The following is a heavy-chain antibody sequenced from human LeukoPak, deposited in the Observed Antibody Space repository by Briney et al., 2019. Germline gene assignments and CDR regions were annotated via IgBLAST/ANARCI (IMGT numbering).Heavy chain of an antibody. D-gene: IGHD6-19*01. V-gene: IGHV3-23*01. J-gene: IGHJ3*02. CDR1: GFTFSSYG. CDR2: ISGSGGST. CDR3: AARARYSSGWFDAFDI. Sequence: PGGSLRLSCAASGFTFSSYGMSWVRQAPGKGLEWVSAISGSGGSTYYADSVKGRFTISRDNSKNTLYLQMNSLRAEDTAVYYCAARARYSSGWFDAFDIWGQGTMVTVSS.